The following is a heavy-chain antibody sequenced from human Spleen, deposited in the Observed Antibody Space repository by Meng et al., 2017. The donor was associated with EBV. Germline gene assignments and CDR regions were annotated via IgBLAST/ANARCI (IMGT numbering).Heavy chain of an antibody. J-gene: IGHJ4*02. CDR3: ARDTVVGALKPLDY. Sequence: QDQRVPSGGEVKKPGASVKVSCKSSGYTFNTYGFSWVRQAPGQGLEWMGWISAYNGNTDYAQKFQGRLIMTTDTSTSTAYMELKHLRSDDTAVYYCARDTVVGALKPLDYWGQGTLVTVSS. CDR2: ISAYNGNT. D-gene: IGHD2-15*01. CDR1: GYTFNTYG. V-gene: IGHV1-18*01.